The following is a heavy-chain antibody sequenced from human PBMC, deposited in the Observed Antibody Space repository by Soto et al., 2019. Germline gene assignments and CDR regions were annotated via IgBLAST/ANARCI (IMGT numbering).Heavy chain of an antibody. CDR2: ISSSSSTI. D-gene: IGHD3-10*01. CDR1: GFTFSSYS. V-gene: IGHV3-48*01. CDR3: ARAQFLSPKITMVRGVIGYYGMDV. J-gene: IGHJ6*02. Sequence: PGGSLRLSCAASGFTFSSYSMNWVRQAPGKGLEWVSYISSSSSTIYYADSVKGRFTISRDNAKNSLYLQMNSLRAEDTAVYYCARAQFLSPKITMVRGVIGYYGMDVWGQGTTVTVSS.